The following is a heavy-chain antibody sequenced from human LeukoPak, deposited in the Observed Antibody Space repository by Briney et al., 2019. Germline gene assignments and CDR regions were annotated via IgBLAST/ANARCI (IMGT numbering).Heavy chain of an antibody. CDR3: AGQAGSSNLSYYFDY. V-gene: IGHV4-4*09. Sequence: AETLSLTCTVSGGSISSYYWSWIRQPPGKGLEWIGYIYTSGSTNYNPSLKSRVTISADTSKNQSPLKLSSVTAADTAVYYCAGQAGSSNLSYYFDYWGQGTLVTVSS. D-gene: IGHD6-6*01. CDR1: GGSISSYY. CDR2: IYTSGST. J-gene: IGHJ4*02.